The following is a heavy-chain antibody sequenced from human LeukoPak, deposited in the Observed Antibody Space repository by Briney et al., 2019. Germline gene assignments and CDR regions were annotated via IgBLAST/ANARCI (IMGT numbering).Heavy chain of an antibody. J-gene: IGHJ3*02. CDR3: AELDASAEGPLNPI. V-gene: IGHV1-2*02. CDR1: GYTFTGYY. D-gene: IGHD3-3*02. CDR2: INPNSGGT. Sequence: ASVKVSCKASGYTFTGYYMHWVRQAPGQGLGWMGWINPNSGGTNYAQKFRGRVTMTRDTSISTAYMELSRLRSDDTAVYYCAELDASAEGPLNPIWGQGTMVTVSS.